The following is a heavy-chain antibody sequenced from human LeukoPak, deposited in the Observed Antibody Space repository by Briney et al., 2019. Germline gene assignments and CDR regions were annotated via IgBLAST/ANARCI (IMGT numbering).Heavy chain of an antibody. V-gene: IGHV5-51*01. CDR3: ARGDNSGWYFFDY. D-gene: IGHD6-19*01. J-gene: IGHJ4*02. CDR2: IYPGDFDT. Sequence: KGGESLKISCKASGYTFTDHWIGWVRQMPGKGLEWMGIIYPGDFDTRYSPSFQGQVTISADKSISTAYLQWRNLQAPDTAMYYCARGDNSGWYFFDYWVREPWSPSPQ. CDR1: GYTFTDHW.